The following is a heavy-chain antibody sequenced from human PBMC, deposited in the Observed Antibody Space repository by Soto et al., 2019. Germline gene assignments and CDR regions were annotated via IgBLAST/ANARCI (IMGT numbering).Heavy chain of an antibody. CDR2: ISYDGSNK. Sequence: QVQLVESGGGVVQPGRSLRLSCAASGFTFSSYAMHWVRQAPGKGLEWVAVISYDGSNKYYADSVKGRFTISRDKSKNTLSLHMNSRRAEDTAVYYCARVRGATAMVDYGMDVWGQGTTVTVSS. D-gene: IGHD5-18*01. CDR1: GFTFSSYA. V-gene: IGHV3-30-3*01. J-gene: IGHJ6*02. CDR3: ARVRGATAMVDYGMDV.